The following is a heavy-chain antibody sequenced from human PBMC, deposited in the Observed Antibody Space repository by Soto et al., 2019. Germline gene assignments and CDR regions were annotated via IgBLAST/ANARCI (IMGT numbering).Heavy chain of an antibody. D-gene: IGHD3-10*01. CDR1: GDSLTNYY. Sequence: QVQLQESGPGLVKPSETLSLTCTVSGDSLTNYYCSCFRQPPGKGLEWIGYIMYSGYSAYNLSLKRRVTMSMDTSKTQFSLMLESVTATDTAVYYCARHGFGPLHGLVDVWGQGTTVIVSS. CDR2: IMYSGYS. V-gene: IGHV4-59*08. CDR3: ARHGFGPLHGLVDV. J-gene: IGHJ6*02.